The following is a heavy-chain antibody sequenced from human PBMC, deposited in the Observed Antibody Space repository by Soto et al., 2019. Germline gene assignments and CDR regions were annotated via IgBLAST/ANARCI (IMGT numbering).Heavy chain of an antibody. CDR1: GGTPSNSA. J-gene: IGHJ6*02. D-gene: IGHD3-22*01. Sequence: QVHLLLQSGAEVKKPGSSVKVSCKASGGTPSNSAISWVRQAPGQGLEWMGGIIPVFGLVKYAQNFQGRVTITADESTNTAYMELSSLRPEDMAMYYCAGGPIVVVGSRAYYGMDVWGQGTTVTVSS. CDR2: IIPVFGLV. CDR3: AGGPIVVVGSRAYYGMDV. V-gene: IGHV1-69*01.